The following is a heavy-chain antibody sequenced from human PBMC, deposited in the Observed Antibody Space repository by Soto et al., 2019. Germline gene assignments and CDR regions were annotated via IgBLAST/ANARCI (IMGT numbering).Heavy chain of an antibody. CDR2: ISSSGRAI. CDR1: GFTFSSFE. J-gene: IGHJ6*02. CDR3: ARAGYCSTTSCSYYGMDV. V-gene: IGHV3-48*03. Sequence: GGSLRLSCAASGFTFSSFEMNWVRQAPGKGLEWVSYISSSGRAIHYADSVKGRLTISRGNAKNSLYLQMNSLGAEDTAVYYCARAGYCSTTSCSYYGMDVWGQGTTVTVSS. D-gene: IGHD2-2*01.